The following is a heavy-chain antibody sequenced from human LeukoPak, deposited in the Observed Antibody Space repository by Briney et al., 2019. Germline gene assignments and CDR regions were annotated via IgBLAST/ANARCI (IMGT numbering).Heavy chain of an antibody. CDR2: IGSSGGGI. V-gene: IGHV3-23*01. Sequence: PGGSLRLSCAASGFTFSTYTMYWVRHPPGKRLEWVSIIGSSGGGIHYADSVKGRFTISRDNSKNTLCLQVNSLRAEDTAVYYCAKGGKWDVTPFDYWGQGTLVTVSS. D-gene: IGHD1-26*01. CDR3: AKGGKWDVTPFDY. J-gene: IGHJ4*02. CDR1: GFTFSTYT.